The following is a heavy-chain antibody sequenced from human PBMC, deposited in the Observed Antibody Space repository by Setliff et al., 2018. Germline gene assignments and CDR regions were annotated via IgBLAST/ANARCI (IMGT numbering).Heavy chain of an antibody. D-gene: IGHD2-2*01. CDR1: GASLSSGSYY. Sequence: PSETLSLTCSVSGASLSSGSYYWSWIRQSAGKGPEWIGHIYTNGATNYSPSLKSRASISADTSKNVLYLRLTSVTAADTAVYYCARTHCTTTSCFYFHYWGQGTVVTVSS. J-gene: IGHJ4*02. CDR2: IYTNGAT. V-gene: IGHV4-61*09. CDR3: ARTHCTTTSCFYFHY.